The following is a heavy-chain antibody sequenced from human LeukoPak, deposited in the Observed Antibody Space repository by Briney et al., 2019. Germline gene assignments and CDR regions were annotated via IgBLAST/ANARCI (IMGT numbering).Heavy chain of an antibody. CDR1: GGSISSSSYY. D-gene: IGHD3-10*01. J-gene: IGHJ6*02. CDR2: IYYSGST. Sequence: SETLSLTCTVSGGSISSSSYYWGWIRQPPGKGLEWIGSIYYSGSTYYNPSLKSRVTISVDTSKNQFSLKLSSVTAADTAVYYCARHAGGSGSYFDPYYYYGMDLLGQGTKVTVSS. V-gene: IGHV4-39*01. CDR3: ARHAGGSGSYFDPYYYYGMDL.